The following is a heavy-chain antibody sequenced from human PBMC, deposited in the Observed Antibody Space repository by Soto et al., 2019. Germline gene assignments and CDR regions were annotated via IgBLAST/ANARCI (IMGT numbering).Heavy chain of an antibody. CDR1: GFSFGTYV. V-gene: IGHV3-23*01. Sequence: EVQLLESGGGMVEPRGSLKLSCAASGFSFGTYVMNWVRQAPGKGLEWVSGISGSGGRVYSADSVKGRFTISRDNSRNTLYLQMNSLRAEDTAIYYCARRGGTVTTRFGRDRYNYFDSWGQGSLVTVSA. CDR2: ISGSGGRV. CDR3: ARRGGTVTTRFGRDRYNYFDS. D-gene: IGHD3-16*01. J-gene: IGHJ4*02.